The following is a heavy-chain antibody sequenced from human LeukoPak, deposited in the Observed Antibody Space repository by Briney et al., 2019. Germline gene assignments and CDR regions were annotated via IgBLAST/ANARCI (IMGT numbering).Heavy chain of an antibody. CDR3: ARVYYDSSGYHNWFDT. CDR1: GFTCSNYE. CDR2: ISGSGPGI. Sequence: RGSLRLSCAASGFTCSNYEMNWVRQAPGKGLEWVSYISGSGPGIYYADSVKGRFTISRDNAKNSLYLQMNSLRAEDTAVYYCARVYYDSSGYHNWFDTWGQGTLVTVS. J-gene: IGHJ5*02. D-gene: IGHD3-22*01. V-gene: IGHV3-48*03.